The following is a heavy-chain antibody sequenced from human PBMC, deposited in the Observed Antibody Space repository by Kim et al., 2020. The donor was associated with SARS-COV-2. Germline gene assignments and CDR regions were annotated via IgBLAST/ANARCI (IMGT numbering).Heavy chain of an antibody. Sequence: GGSLRLSCAASGFSFSSYWMTWVRQAPGKGLEWVANIKQDGSEKNYVDSVKGRFTMSRDNAKNSLYLQMNSLRAEDTAVYYCAGYTDRWYENHWGQGTLV. V-gene: IGHV3-7*03. CDR3: AGYTDRWYENH. CDR1: GFSFSSYW. CDR2: IKQDGSEK. D-gene: IGHD2-15*01. J-gene: IGHJ4*02.